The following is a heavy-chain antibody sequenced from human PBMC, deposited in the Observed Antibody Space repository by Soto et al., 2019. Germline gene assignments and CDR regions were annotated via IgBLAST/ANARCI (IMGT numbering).Heavy chain of an antibody. V-gene: IGHV6-1*01. Sequence: SQTLSLTCAISGDSVSSNSAAWNWIRQSPSRGLEWLGRTYYRSKWYNDYAVSVKSRITINPDTSKNQFSLQLNSVTPEDTAVYYCARDRSYDSSGYYYRNAFDIWGQGTMVTVSS. D-gene: IGHD3-22*01. CDR1: GDSVSSNSAA. CDR3: ARDRSYDSSGYYYRNAFDI. J-gene: IGHJ3*02. CDR2: TYYRSKWYN.